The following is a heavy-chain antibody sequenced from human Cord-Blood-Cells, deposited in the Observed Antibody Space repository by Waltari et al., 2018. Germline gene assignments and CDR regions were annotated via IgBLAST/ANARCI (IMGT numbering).Heavy chain of an antibody. D-gene: IGHD6-13*01. CDR2: IADEGSNK. V-gene: IGHV3-30-3*01. CDR3: AKVGGYSSSWYAFDI. J-gene: IGHJ3*02. CDR1: GFTFSSYA. Sequence: QVQLVESGGGVVQPGRSLRLSCAAAGFTFSSYAMHWVRQAPGKGVEWVAVIADEGSNKYYADSVKGRFTISRDNSKNTLYLQMNSLRAEDTAVYYCAKVGGYSSSWYAFDIWGQGTMVTVSS.